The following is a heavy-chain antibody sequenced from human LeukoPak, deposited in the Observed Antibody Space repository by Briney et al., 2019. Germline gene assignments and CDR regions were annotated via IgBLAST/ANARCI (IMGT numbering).Heavy chain of an antibody. D-gene: IGHD2-21*01. V-gene: IGHV5-51*01. J-gene: IGHJ4*02. CDR3: ARQRFDGDYYFDY. Sequence: GESLKISCKGSGYSFTSYWIAWVRQMPGKGLEWMGVIYPGDSDTRYSPSFQGQVTISADKSISTAYLQWSSLKASDTAMYYCARQRFDGDYYFDYWGQGTLVTVSS. CDR2: IYPGDSDT. CDR1: GYSFTSYW.